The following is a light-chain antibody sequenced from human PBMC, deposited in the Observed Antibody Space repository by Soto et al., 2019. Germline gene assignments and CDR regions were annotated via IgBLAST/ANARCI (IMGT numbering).Light chain of an antibody. CDR2: AAS. J-gene: IGKJ4*01. Sequence: DIQMTQSPSSLSASVGDRATITCRASQGISNYLAWYQQTPGKVPKLLIYAASTLPSGVPSRVSGSGSGTDVTLTISSLQTEDGATYDGQKYNSAPLTFGGGTKVDIK. CDR3: QKYNSAPLT. V-gene: IGKV1-27*01. CDR1: QGISNY.